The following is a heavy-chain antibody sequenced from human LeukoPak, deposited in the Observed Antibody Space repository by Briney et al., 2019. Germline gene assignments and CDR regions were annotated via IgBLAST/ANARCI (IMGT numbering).Heavy chain of an antibody. V-gene: IGHV3-7*03. CDR1: GFTFRHYY. Sequence: GGSLRLSCAASGFTFRHYYMNWVRLAPGKGLAWVANIREDGSDDTYEASVKGRFTISRDNARNSLFLQMNSLRAEDTAVYYCARGDGYYFGFWGQGTPVTVSS. CDR3: ARGDGYYFGF. CDR2: IREDGSDD. J-gene: IGHJ4*02.